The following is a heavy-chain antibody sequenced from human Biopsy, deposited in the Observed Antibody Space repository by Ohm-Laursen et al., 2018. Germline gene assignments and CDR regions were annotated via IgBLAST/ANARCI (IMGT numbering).Heavy chain of an antibody. V-gene: IGHV4-59*01. Sequence: SQTLSPTWSVSGDSIDSYYWSWIRHPPGKGLEWIGYIYHDWASRYNSSLNSRVTISIDASENQFSLKLTSVTAADTAVFFCARLYRLDDYWNDDPPDAFDVWGQGTMVTVSS. CDR2: IYHDWAS. J-gene: IGHJ3*01. CDR3: ARLYRLDDYWNDDPPDAFDV. CDR1: GDSIDSYY. D-gene: IGHD3-3*01.